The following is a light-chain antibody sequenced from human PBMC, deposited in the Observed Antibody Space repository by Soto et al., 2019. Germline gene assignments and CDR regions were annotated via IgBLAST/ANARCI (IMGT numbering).Light chain of an antibody. Sequence: EIVLTQSPGTLSLSPGERATLSCRASQSVSSSYLAWYQQKPGQAPRLLIYGASSRATGIPDRFSGSGSGTDFTITISRLEPEDFAVYYCQQYGSSPQTFGQGTQVEIK. CDR2: GAS. CDR1: QSVSSSY. V-gene: IGKV3-20*01. J-gene: IGKJ1*01. CDR3: QQYGSSPQT.